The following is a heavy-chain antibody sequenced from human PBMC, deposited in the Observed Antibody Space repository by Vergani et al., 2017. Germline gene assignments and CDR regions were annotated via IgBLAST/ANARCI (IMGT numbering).Heavy chain of an antibody. J-gene: IGHJ4*02. D-gene: IGHD5-18*01. CDR1: GYTFTSYA. CDR3: ARTEDTAMDAFFDY. Sequence: QVQLVQSGAEVKKPGSSVKVSCKASGYTFTSYAMNWVRQAPGQGLEWMGWINTNTGNPTYAQGFTGRFVFSLDTSVSTAYLQISSLKAEDTAVYYCARTEDTAMDAFFDYWGQGTLVTVSS. CDR2: INTNTGNP. V-gene: IGHV7-4-1*02.